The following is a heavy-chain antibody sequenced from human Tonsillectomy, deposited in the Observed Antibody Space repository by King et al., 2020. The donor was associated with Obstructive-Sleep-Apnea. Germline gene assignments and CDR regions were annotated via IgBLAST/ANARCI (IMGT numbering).Heavy chain of an antibody. CDR3: ARGQLGYGDYFYYYYYGMDV. V-gene: IGHV4-34*01. D-gene: IGHD4-17*01. J-gene: IGHJ6*02. Sequence: VQLQQWGAGLLKPSETLSLTCAVYVGSFRGYYWSGTRQPPGRGLEWIGEINHSGSTNYNPSLRSRVTISVDTSKNQFSLKLSSVTAADTAVFYCARGQLGYGDYFYYYYYGMDVWGQGTTVTVSS. CDR1: VGSFRGYY. CDR2: INHSGST.